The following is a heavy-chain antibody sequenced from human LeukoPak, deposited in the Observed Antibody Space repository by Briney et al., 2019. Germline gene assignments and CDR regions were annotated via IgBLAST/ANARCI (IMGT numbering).Heavy chain of an antibody. D-gene: IGHD5-12*01. CDR2: IYTSGST. V-gene: IGHV4-4*07. Sequence: SVTLSLTCTVSGGSISSYYWSWIRQPAGKGLEWIGRIYTSGSTNYNPSLKSRVTMSVDTSKNQFSLKLSSVTAADTAVYYCARARGYSGYEADYYGMDVWGQGTTVTVSS. CDR3: ARARGYSGYEADYYGMDV. J-gene: IGHJ6*02. CDR1: GGSISSYY.